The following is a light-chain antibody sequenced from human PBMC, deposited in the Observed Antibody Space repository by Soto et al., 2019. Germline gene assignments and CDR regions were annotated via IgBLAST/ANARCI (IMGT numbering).Light chain of an antibody. CDR1: SSDVGGYNF. J-gene: IGLJ1*01. CDR2: DVT. V-gene: IGLV2-14*01. CDR3: CSYASRTSYV. Sequence: QSVLTQPASVSGSPGQSITISCTGTSSDVGGYNFVSWYQQYPGKAPKLMIHDVTSRPSGVSNRFPGSKSGTTASLTISGLQAEDEADYYCCSYASRTSYVFGTGTKVTVL.